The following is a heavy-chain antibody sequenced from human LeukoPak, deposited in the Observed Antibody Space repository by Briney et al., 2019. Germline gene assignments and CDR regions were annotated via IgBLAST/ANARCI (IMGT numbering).Heavy chain of an antibody. CDR2: ISAYNGNT. D-gene: IGHD1-26*01. CDR1: VYTFTSYG. CDR3: ARGGEWELLPGDFDY. Sequence: ASLKVSCKPSVYTFTSYGISWVRQAPAQGLEWMAWISAYNGNTNYAQKLQGRVTMTTDTSTSTAYMELRSLRSDDTAVYYCARGGEWELLPGDFDYWGQGTLVTVSS. J-gene: IGHJ4*02. V-gene: IGHV1-18*01.